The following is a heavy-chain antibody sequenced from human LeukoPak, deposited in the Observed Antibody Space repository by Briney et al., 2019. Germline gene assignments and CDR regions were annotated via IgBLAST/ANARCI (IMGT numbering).Heavy chain of an antibody. CDR1: GFTVSSNY. CDR2: ISGSGGST. D-gene: IGHD2-15*01. J-gene: IGHJ2*01. V-gene: IGHV3-23*01. Sequence: PGGSLRLSCAASGFTVSSNYMSWVRQAPGKGLERVSAISGSGGSTYYADSVKGRFTISRDNSKNTLYLQMNSLRAEDTAVYYCAKAGCSGGSCYRNWYFDLWGRGTLVTVSS. CDR3: AKAGCSGGSCYRNWYFDL.